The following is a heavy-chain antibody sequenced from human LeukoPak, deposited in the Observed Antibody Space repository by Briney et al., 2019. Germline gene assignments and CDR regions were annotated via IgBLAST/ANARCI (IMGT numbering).Heavy chain of an antibody. D-gene: IGHD4-17*01. CDR1: GGSISSGDYY. CDR3: ARTVFSYYMDV. CDR2: IYYSGST. J-gene: IGHJ6*03. V-gene: IGHV4-30-4*01. Sequence: SQTLSLTCTVSGGSISSGDYYWSWIRQPPGKGLEWIGYIYYSGSTYYKPSLKSRVTISVDTSKNQFSLKLTSVTAADTAVYYCARTVFSYYMDVWGKGTTVTVSS.